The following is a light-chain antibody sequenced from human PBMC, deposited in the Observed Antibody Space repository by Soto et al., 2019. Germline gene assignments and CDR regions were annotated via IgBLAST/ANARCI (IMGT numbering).Light chain of an antibody. Sequence: QSVLTQPASVSGSPGQSITISCTGTSSDVGGYHYVSWYQQHPGKAPKLMIYDVSSRPSGVSNRVSGSNSGSTASLTISGLQADDEAVYYCSSCSSSSTVLFVGGTKVTVL. CDR3: SSCSSSSTVL. CDR1: SSDVGGYHY. J-gene: IGLJ3*02. CDR2: DVS. V-gene: IGLV2-14*01.